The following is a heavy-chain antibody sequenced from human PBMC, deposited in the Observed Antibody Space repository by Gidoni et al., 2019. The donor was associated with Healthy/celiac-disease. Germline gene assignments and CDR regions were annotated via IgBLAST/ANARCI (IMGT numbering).Heavy chain of an antibody. CDR1: GFTFSSYS. D-gene: IGHD3-10*01. J-gene: IGHJ4*02. V-gene: IGHV3-21*01. Sequence: EVQLVESGGGLVKPGGSLRLSCAASGFTFSSYSMNWVRQAPGKGLEWVSSISSSSSYIYYAASVKGRFTISRDNAKNSLYLQMNSLRAEDTAVYYCARDPGELLFFDYWGQGTLVTVSS. CDR3: ARDPGELLFFDY. CDR2: ISSSSSYI.